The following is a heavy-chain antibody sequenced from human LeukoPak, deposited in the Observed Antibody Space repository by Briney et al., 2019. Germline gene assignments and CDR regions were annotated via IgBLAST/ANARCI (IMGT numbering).Heavy chain of an antibody. Sequence: GASVKVSCKASGYTFTSYGISWVRQAPGQGLEWMGIINPSGGSTSYAQKFQGRVTITADKSTSTAYMELSSLRSEDTAVYYCARDTDSSGYYSAALDYWGQGTLVTVSS. CDR3: ARDTDSSGYYSAALDY. CDR1: GYTFTSYG. CDR2: INPSGGST. J-gene: IGHJ4*02. D-gene: IGHD3-22*01. V-gene: IGHV1-46*01.